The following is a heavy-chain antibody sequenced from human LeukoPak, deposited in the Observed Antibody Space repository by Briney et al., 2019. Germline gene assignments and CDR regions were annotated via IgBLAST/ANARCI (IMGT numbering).Heavy chain of an antibody. CDR1: GFIFIAYA. Sequence: PGGSLRLSCAASGFIFIAYAMTWVRQAPGRGLEWVSSISGSGGTTYYADSVKGRFTISRDNSKNTLFLQMISLRAEDSVIYDCAKRTDCNLVYYFDYWGQGILVTVSS. J-gene: IGHJ4*02. D-gene: IGHD1-14*01. CDR2: ISGSGGTT. V-gene: IGHV3-23*01. CDR3: AKRTDCNLVYYFDY.